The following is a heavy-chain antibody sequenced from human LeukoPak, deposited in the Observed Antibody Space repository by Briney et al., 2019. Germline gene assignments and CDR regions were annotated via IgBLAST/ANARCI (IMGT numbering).Heavy chain of an antibody. V-gene: IGHV4-39*01. CDR3: ATKLGGERDY. J-gene: IGHJ4*02. CDR1: GGSISSSSYY. D-gene: IGHD3-16*01. CDR2: IYYSGST. Sequence: SETLSLTCTVSGGSISSSSYYWGWIRQPPGKGLEWIGSIYYSGSTYYNPSLKSRVTISVDTSKNQYSLNLSSVTAADTAVYYCATKLGGERDYWGQGTLSPSPQ.